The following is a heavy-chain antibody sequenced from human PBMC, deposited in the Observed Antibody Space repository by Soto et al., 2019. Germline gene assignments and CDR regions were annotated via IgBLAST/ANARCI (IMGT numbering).Heavy chain of an antibody. Sequence: GASVKVSCKASGYTFTSYYMHWVRQTPGQGLEWMGIINPSGGSTSYAQKFQGRVTMTRDTSTSTVYMELSSLRSEDTAVYYCARVDFGVVAPLWGQGTLVTVSS. CDR2: INPSGGST. CDR3: ARVDFGVVAPL. V-gene: IGHV1-46*01. J-gene: IGHJ4*02. D-gene: IGHD3-3*01. CDR1: GYTFTSYY.